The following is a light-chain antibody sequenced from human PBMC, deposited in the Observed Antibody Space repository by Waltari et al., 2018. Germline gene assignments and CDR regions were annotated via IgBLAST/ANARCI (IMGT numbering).Light chain of an antibody. CDR1: QSISSGY. Sequence: MVLTQSPDTLYWSPGERATLACRASQSISSGYLAWYQQRPGQAPRLLIYTRSSRASGIPDRFSGSGSGTYFTLTISRLEPEDFAVYYCQQYGGSSWTFGQGTKVEVK. CDR2: TRS. J-gene: IGKJ1*01. CDR3: QQYGGSSWT. V-gene: IGKV3-20*01.